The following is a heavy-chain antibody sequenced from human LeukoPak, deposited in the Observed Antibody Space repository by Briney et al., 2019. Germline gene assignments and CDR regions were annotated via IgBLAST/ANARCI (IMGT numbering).Heavy chain of an antibody. CDR1: GFTFSRYA. J-gene: IGHJ3*01. V-gene: IGHV3-23*01. CDR3: AKPLGYSYGVDAFDV. CDR2: ISGSGDT. Sequence: GGSLRLSCAASGFTFSRYAMSWVRQAPGTGLEWVSGISGSGDTYNADSVKGRFSISRDNFKNALHLQMNSLRAEDTAVYYCAKPLGYSYGVDAFDVWGQGTMVTVSS. D-gene: IGHD5-18*01.